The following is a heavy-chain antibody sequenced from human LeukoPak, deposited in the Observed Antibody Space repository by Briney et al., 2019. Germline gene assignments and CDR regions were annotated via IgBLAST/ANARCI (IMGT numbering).Heavy chain of an antibody. D-gene: IGHD5-24*01. CDR3: ARDYKYAFDN. Sequence: GGSLRLSCAASGFRFSDYSMNWVRQAPGKGLEWISYIGISSGNTNYADSVKGRFTISGDKAKNSLYLQMNSLRVEDTAVYYCARDYKYAFDNWGQGTLVTASS. V-gene: IGHV3-48*01. CDR1: GFRFSDYS. J-gene: IGHJ4*02. CDR2: IGISSGNT.